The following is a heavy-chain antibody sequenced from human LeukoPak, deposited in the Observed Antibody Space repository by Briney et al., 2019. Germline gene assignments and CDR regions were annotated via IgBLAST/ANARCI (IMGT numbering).Heavy chain of an antibody. CDR3: ASSPMVRDAFDI. J-gene: IGHJ3*02. D-gene: IGHD3-10*01. CDR2: IRYDGSNK. CDR1: GFTFSSYG. Sequence: GGSLRLSCAASGFTFSSYGMHWVRQAPGKGLEWVAFIRYDGSNKYYADSVKGRFTISRDNSKNTLYLQMNSLRAEDTAVYYCASSPMVRDAFDIWGQGTMVTVSS. V-gene: IGHV3-30*02.